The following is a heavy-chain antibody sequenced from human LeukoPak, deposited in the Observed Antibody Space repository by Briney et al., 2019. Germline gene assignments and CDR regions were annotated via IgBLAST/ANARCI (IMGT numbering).Heavy chain of an antibody. D-gene: IGHD1-26*01. Sequence: GSLRLSCAASGFTLCRNYVSWVPEPPGKGREGSGEINHCGSSNYNPTLKSRVTISVDTYKHQFSLTLGSLACSATAVYYCSRWGSGSFRWSFYYWGKGTVVTVSS. CDR3: SRWGSGSFRWSFYY. CDR2: INHCGSS. V-gene: IGHV4-34*01. J-gene: IGHJ4*02. CDR1: GFTLCRNY.